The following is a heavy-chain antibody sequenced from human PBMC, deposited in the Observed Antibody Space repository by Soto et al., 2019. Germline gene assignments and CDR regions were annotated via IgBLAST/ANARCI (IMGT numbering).Heavy chain of an antibody. D-gene: IGHD3-3*01. CDR2: IYDSGIT. V-gene: IGHV4-59*01. Sequence: QVKLQESGPGLVKPSETLSLTCTVSGGSITSYYWGWIRQPPGKGLEWIGYIYDSGITKYNPPHKSRHPMSVDSAKIQFFLKENSVTAADTTVYCCARGNVWSCYNVNDAFDIWGEGTMVPVSS. CDR1: GGSITSYY. CDR3: ARGNVWSCYNVNDAFDI. J-gene: IGHJ3*02.